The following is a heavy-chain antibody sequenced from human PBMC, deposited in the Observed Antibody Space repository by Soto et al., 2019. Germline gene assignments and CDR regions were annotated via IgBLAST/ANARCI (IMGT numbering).Heavy chain of an antibody. CDR3: ASDFRSGYYIPNWFDP. CDR1: GFTFSSYS. J-gene: IGHJ5*02. Sequence: EVQLVESGGCLVQPGGSLRLSCAASGFTFSSYSMNWVRQAPGKGLEWVSYISSSSSTIYYADSVKGRFTISRDNAKNSLYLQMNSLRAEDTAVYYCASDFRSGYYIPNWFDPWGQGTLVTVSS. V-gene: IGHV3-48*01. CDR2: ISSSSSTI. D-gene: IGHD3-3*01.